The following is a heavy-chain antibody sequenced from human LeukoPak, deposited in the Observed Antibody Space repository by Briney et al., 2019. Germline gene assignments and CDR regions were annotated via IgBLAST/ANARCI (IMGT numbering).Heavy chain of an antibody. J-gene: IGHJ4*02. CDR2: ISAYNGNT. V-gene: IGHV1-18*01. CDR3: AREATYDSSPCFDY. Sequence: ASVKVSCKASGYTFTSYGISWVRQAPGQGLEWMGWISAYNGNTNYAQKLQGRVTMTTDTSTSTAYMELRSLRSDDTAVYYCAREATYDSSPCFDYWGQGTLVTVSP. CDR1: GYTFTSYG. D-gene: IGHD3-22*01.